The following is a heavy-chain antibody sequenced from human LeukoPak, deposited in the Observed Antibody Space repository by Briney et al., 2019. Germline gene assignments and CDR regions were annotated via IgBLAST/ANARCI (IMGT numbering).Heavy chain of an antibody. J-gene: IGHJ4*02. CDR2: ISYDGSNK. V-gene: IGHV3-30*18. CDR3: AKGLGDFDY. Sequence: GGSLRLSCAASGFTFSSYGMHWVRQAPGKGLEWVAVISYDGSNKYYADSVKGRFTISGDNSKNTLYLQMNSLRAEDTAVYYCAKGLGDFDYWGQGTLVTVSS. D-gene: IGHD4-17*01. CDR1: GFTFSSYG.